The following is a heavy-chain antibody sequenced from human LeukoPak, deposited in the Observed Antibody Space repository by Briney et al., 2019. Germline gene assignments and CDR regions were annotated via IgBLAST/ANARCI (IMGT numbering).Heavy chain of an antibody. V-gene: IGHV4-31*03. D-gene: IGHD6-13*01. J-gene: IGHJ5*02. CDR2: IYNSGST. Sequence: SQTLSLTCTVSGGSISSGGYYWSWIRQHPGKGLEWIGYIYNSGSTYYNPSLKSRVTISVDTSKNQFSLKLSSVTAADTAVYYCARALYSSTAEPYNWFDPWGQGTLVTVSS. CDR3: ARALYSSTAEPYNWFDP. CDR1: GGSISSGGYY.